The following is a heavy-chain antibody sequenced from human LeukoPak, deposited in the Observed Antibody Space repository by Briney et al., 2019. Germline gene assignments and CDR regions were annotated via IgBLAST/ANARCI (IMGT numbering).Heavy chain of an antibody. CDR3: ARVQSRLSWFDP. CDR2: IYYSGST. V-gene: IGHV4-39*07. Sequence: SETLSLTCTVSGGSISSSSYYWGWIRQPPGKGLEWIGSIYYSGSTYYNPSLKGRVTISVDTSKNQFSLKLSSVTAADTAVYYCARVQSRLSWFDPWGQGTLVTVSS. J-gene: IGHJ5*02. CDR1: GGSISSSSYY.